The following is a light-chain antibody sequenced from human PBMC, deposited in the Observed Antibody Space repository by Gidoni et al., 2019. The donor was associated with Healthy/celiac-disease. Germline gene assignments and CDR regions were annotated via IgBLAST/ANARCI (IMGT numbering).Light chain of an antibody. CDR2: GNS. V-gene: IGLV1-40*01. CDR1: SSNIGAGYD. CDR3: QSYDSSLSGSVV. J-gene: IGLJ2*01. Sequence: SVLTQPPSVSGPPGQRVTISCTGRSSNIGAGYDVHWYQQLPGTAPKLLIYGNSNRPSGVPDRFSGSKSGTSASLAITGLQAEDEADYYCQSYDSSLSGSVVFGGGTKLTVL.